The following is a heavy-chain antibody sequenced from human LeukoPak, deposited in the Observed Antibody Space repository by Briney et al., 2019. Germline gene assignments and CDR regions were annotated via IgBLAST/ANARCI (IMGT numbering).Heavy chain of an antibody. CDR2: INPNSGGT. J-gene: IGHJ4*02. D-gene: IGHD2-2*02. Sequence: GASVKVSCKASGYTFTSYGISWVRQAPGQGLEWMGWINPNSGGTNYAQKFQGRVTMTRDTSISTAYMELSRLRSDDTAVYYCARVVVPAAIRSHFDYWGQGTLVTVSS. CDR1: GYTFTSYG. V-gene: IGHV1-2*02. CDR3: ARVVVPAAIRSHFDY.